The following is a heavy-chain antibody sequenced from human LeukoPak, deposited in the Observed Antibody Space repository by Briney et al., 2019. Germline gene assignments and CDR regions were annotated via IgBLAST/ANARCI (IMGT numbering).Heavy chain of an antibody. CDR1: GFTFSSNE. CDR2: ISSTSADI. J-gene: IGHJ4*02. D-gene: IGHD3-10*01. CDR3: ARRGPYFDY. V-gene: IGHV3-48*03. Sequence: AGGSLRLSCAASGFTFSSNEMHWVRQAQGKGLEWISYISSTSADIYYVDSVKGRFTISRDNAKNSLYLQMNSLRAEDTAIYYCARRGPYFDYWGQGILVTVSS.